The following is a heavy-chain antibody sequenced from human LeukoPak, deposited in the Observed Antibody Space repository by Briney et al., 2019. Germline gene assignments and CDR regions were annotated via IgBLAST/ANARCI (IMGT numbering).Heavy chain of an antibody. CDR2: IYPGDSDT. D-gene: IGHD2-2*01. Sequence: GESLQIYCKGSGYGFPSYWIAWVGQMPGKGLGWMGIIYPGDSDTRYSPSFQGQVTISADKSISIAYQQWRSQKTSVTSSASRCSRGGSYWHFNYWGQGTLVTVSS. V-gene: IGHV5-51*01. J-gene: IGHJ4*02. CDR1: GYGFPSYW. CDR3: CSRGGSYWHFNY.